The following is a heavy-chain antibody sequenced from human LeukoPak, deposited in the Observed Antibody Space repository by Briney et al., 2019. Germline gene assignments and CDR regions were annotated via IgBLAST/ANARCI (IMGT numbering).Heavy chain of an antibody. D-gene: IGHD5-18*01. Sequence: GGSLRLSCAASGFTFSSYGMHWVRQAPGKGLEWVAVISYDGSNKYYADSVKGRFTISRDNSKNTLYLQMNSLRAEDTAVYYCAKDRIQYYYYMDVWGKGTTVTVSS. CDR2: ISYDGSNK. CDR1: GFTFSSYG. V-gene: IGHV3-30*18. CDR3: AKDRIQYYYYMDV. J-gene: IGHJ6*03.